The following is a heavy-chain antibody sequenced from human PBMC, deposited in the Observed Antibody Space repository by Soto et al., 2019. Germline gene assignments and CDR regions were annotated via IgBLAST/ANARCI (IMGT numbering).Heavy chain of an antibody. CDR1: VFTLSTYW. Sequence: EEQLVESGGGVVQPGGSLRLSCAASVFTLSTYWMSWVRQAPGKGLEWVANINQDGSEKYYVDSVKGRFTISRDNAKNSLYLRMNSLRVEDTAVYYCARFRRGSSGSFYFDFWGQGALVTVSS. V-gene: IGHV3-7*03. CDR2: INQDGSEK. D-gene: IGHD6-19*01. J-gene: IGHJ4*02. CDR3: ARFRRGSSGSFYFDF.